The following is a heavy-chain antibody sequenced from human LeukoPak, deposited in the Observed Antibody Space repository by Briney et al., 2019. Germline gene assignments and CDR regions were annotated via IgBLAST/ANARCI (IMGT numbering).Heavy chain of an antibody. CDR1: GYTLTELS. Sequence: ASLKVSCKVSGYTLTELSMHWVRQAPGKELEWMGGFDPEDGETIYAQKCQGRVTMTEDTSTDTAYMELSSLRSEDTAVYYCARAPGPHDAFDIWGQGTMVTVSS. CDR3: ARAPGPHDAFDI. CDR2: FDPEDGET. V-gene: IGHV1-24*01. J-gene: IGHJ3*02.